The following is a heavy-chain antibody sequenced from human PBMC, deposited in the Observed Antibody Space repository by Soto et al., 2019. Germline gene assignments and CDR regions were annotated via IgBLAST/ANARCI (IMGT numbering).Heavy chain of an antibody. CDR3: ARGDFSIGGWSAECFQH. V-gene: IGHV3-48*02. D-gene: IGHD6-19*01. CDR2: ISSSGSTI. J-gene: IGHJ1*01. CDR1: GFTFSDYS. Sequence: EVQLVDSGGGLVQPGGSLRLSCAASGFTFSDYSMNGVRQAPGKGLEWVSYISSSGSTIFYADSVKGRFTISRDNAKNSLYLQMTSLRDEDTAVFYCARGDFSIGGWSAECFQHWGQGNMVTVSS.